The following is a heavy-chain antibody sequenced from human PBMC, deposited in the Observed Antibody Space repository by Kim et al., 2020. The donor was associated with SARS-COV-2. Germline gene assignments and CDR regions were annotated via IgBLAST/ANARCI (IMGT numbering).Heavy chain of an antibody. CDR2: IYYSGST. D-gene: IGHD3-10*01. J-gene: IGHJ5*02. CDR1: GGSISSSSYY. CDR3: ARHFYYGSGSYYLGWFDP. V-gene: IGHV4-39*01. Sequence: SETLSLTCTVSGGSISSSSYYWGWIRQPPGKGLEWIGSIYYSGSTYYNPSLKSRVTISVDTSKNQFSLKLSSVTAADTAVYYCARHFYYGSGSYYLGWFDPWGQGTLVTVSS.